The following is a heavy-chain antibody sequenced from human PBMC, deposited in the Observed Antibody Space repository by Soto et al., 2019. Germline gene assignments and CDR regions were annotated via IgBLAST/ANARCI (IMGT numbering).Heavy chain of an antibody. CDR1: GGTLSDHG. Sequence: QVQLEQSGAEVKKPGSSVKISCKASGGTLSDHGVSWLRQAPGQGLEWVGGTIPVFNTAKYAPKFQGRVTIVADKSTTIAYMELGSLRSDDTAFYYCARGVYGSGNYYTGPSAFDIWGQGTLVIVSS. J-gene: IGHJ3*02. D-gene: IGHD3-10*01. V-gene: IGHV1-69*06. CDR2: TIPVFNTA. CDR3: ARGVYGSGNYYTGPSAFDI.